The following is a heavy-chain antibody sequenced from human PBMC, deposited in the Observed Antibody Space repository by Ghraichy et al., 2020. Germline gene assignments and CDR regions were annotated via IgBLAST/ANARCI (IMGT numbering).Heavy chain of an antibody. J-gene: IGHJ6*02. D-gene: IGHD6-19*01. CDR2: IYSGGST. CDR3: ARGGPSIAVAAKEVYYGMDV. Sequence: LSLTCAASGFTVSSNYMSWVRQAPGKGLEWVSVIYSGGSTYYADSVKGRFTISRHNSKNTLYLQMNSLRAEDTAVYYCARGGPSIAVAAKEVYYGMDVWGQGTTVTVSS. V-gene: IGHV3-53*04. CDR1: GFTVSSNY.